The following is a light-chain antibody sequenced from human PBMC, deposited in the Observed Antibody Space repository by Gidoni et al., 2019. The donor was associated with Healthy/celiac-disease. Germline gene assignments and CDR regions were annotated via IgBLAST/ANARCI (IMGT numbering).Light chain of an antibody. Sequence: DIQMTQSPSSLSASVGDRVTITCQASQDISNYLNWYQQKPGKAPKLLIYDASNLETGVPSSFSGSGSGTDFTFTISILQPEDIATYYCQQYDNPLFTFXPXTHVDIK. CDR1: QDISNY. J-gene: IGKJ3*01. V-gene: IGKV1-33*01. CDR2: DAS. CDR3: QQYDNPLFT.